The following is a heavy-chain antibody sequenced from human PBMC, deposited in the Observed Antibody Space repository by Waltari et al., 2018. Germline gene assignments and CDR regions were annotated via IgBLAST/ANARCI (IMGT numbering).Heavy chain of an antibody. CDR3: ARGRNRYSSSWYARGNWFDP. CDR1: GGSFSGYY. Sequence: QVQLQQWGAGLLKPSETLSLTCAVYGGSFSGYYWSWIRQPPGKGLEWIGEINHSGSTNYNPSLKSLITISVDTSKNQFSLKLSSVTAADTAVYYCARGRNRYSSSWYARGNWFDPWGQGTLVTVSS. J-gene: IGHJ5*02. V-gene: IGHV4-34*01. D-gene: IGHD6-13*01. CDR2: INHSGST.